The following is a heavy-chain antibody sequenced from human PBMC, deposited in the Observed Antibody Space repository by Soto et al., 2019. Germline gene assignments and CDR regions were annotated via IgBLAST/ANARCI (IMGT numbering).Heavy chain of an antibody. V-gene: IGHV5-51*01. CDR2: IYPGDSDT. D-gene: IGHD4-17*01. CDR3: ARGDYGGNSDHAFDI. J-gene: IGHJ3*02. Sequence: GASLKISCKGSGYSFTSYWIGWVRQMPGKGLEWMGIIYPGDSDTRYSPSFQGQVTISADKSISTAYLQWSSLKASDTAMYYCARGDYGGNSDHAFDIWGQGTMVTVSS. CDR1: GYSFTSYW.